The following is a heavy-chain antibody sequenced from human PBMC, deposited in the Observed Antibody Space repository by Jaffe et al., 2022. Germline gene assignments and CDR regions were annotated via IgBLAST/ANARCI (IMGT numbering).Heavy chain of an antibody. D-gene: IGHD6-19*01. CDR1: GFTFSSYG. Sequence: QVQLVESGGGVVQPGRSLRLSCAASGFTFSSYGMHWVRQAPGKGLEWVAVISYDGSNKYYADSVKGRFTISRDNSKNTLYLQMNSLRAEDTAVYYCAKVEAVAGMGGDAFDIWGQGTMVTVSS. J-gene: IGHJ3*02. CDR3: AKVEAVAGMGGDAFDI. V-gene: IGHV3-30*18. CDR2: ISYDGSNK.